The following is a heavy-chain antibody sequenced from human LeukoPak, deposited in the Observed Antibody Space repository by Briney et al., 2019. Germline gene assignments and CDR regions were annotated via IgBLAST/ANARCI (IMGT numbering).Heavy chain of an antibody. Sequence: GGSLRLSCAASGFTFSSYGMHWVRQAPGKGLEWVALISYDGSNKYYADSVKGRFTISRDNSKNTLYLQMNSLRAEDTAVYYCAKEGSYGDSAFDIWGQGTMVTVSS. CDR1: GFTFSSYG. J-gene: IGHJ3*02. D-gene: IGHD4-17*01. V-gene: IGHV3-30*18. CDR2: ISYDGSNK. CDR3: AKEGSYGDSAFDI.